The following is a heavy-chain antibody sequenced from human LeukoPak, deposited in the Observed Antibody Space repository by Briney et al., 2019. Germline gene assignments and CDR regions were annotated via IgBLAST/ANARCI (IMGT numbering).Heavy chain of an antibody. CDR2: IDPENSAR. V-gene: IGHV1-69-2*01. J-gene: IGHJ4*02. D-gene: IGHD3-16*01. Sequence: GASVKVSCKASGYSISDYYIHWVKQAPGKGLEWMGRIDPENSARVYAERFQGSLTITADTSGNTVYMTLSGLRAVDTAVYYCPTLRGTSDYWGQGTLVTVSS. CDR1: GYSISDYY. CDR3: PTLRGTSDY.